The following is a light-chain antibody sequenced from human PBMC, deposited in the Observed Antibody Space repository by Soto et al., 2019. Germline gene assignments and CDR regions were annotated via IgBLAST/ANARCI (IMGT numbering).Light chain of an antibody. CDR3: ASWDDSLDGYV. V-gene: IGLV1-44*01. Sequence: QSVLTQPSSASGTPGQRVTISCSGSSSNIGGNPVNWFQQLPGTAPRLLIYSNNQRPSGVPDRFSGSKSGTSASRAISGLQSDDEADYYCASWDDSLDGYVFGTGTKLTVL. J-gene: IGLJ1*01. CDR1: SSNIGGNP. CDR2: SNN.